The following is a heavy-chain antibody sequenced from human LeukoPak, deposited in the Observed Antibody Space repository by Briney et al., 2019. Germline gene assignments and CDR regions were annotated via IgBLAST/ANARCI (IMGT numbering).Heavy chain of an antibody. V-gene: IGHV3-30*18. J-gene: IGHJ4*02. CDR3: AKDLDDSWFDY. Sequence: GGSLRLYCAASGFTFSSYGMHWVRQAPGKGLEWVAVISYDGSNKYYADSVKGRFTISRDNSKNTLYLQMNSLRAEDTAVYYCAKDLDDSWFDYWGQGTLVTVSS. D-gene: IGHD3-16*01. CDR1: GFTFSSYG. CDR2: ISYDGSNK.